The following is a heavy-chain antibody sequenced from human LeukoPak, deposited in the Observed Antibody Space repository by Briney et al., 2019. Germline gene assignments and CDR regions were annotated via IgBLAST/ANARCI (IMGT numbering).Heavy chain of an antibody. J-gene: IGHJ4*02. CDR1: GYIFTGYY. CDR2: INPNSGGT. D-gene: IGHD5-12*01. CDR3: ARGEKWVPKD. Sequence: ASVKVSCKASGYIFTGYYMHWVRQAPGQGLEWMGLINPNSGGTNSAQKFQGRVTMTRDTSISTAYMELSRLRSDDTAVYYCARGEKWVPKDWGQGTLVTVSS. V-gene: IGHV1-2*02.